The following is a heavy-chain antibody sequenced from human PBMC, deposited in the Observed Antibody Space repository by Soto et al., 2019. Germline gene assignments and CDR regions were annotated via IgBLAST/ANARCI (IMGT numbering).Heavy chain of an antibody. V-gene: IGHV3-11*01. CDR3: ARRLSSYCSGGSCSGAR. CDR1: GFTFSYYY. J-gene: IGHJ4*02. CDR2: ISSSGSTI. Sequence: GGSLRLSCAASGFTFSYYYMSGVRQAPGKGLEWVSYISSSGSTIYYADSVKGRFTISRDNAKNSLYLQMNSLRAEDTAVYYCARRLSSYCSGGSCSGARWGQGTLVTVSS. D-gene: IGHD2-15*01.